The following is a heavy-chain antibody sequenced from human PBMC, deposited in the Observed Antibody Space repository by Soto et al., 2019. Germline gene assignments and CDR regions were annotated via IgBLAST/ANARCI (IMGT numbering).Heavy chain of an antibody. Sequence: GGSLRLSCAASGFTFSSYAVARVRQAPGKGLVWVAVRSYDGSNKYYENSVKGRFTISRDNSKSTLYLQMNSLRAEDTAVYYCAKSYRGSYSGYWGQGTLVTVYS. V-gene: IGHV3-30*18. CDR2: RSYDGSNK. D-gene: IGHD1-26*01. J-gene: IGHJ4*02. CDR3: AKSYRGSYSGY. CDR1: GFTFSSYA.